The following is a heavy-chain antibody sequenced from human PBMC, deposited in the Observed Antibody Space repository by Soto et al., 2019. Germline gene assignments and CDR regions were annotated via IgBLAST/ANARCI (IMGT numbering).Heavy chain of an antibody. CDR1: GGSISSYY. J-gene: IGHJ5*02. V-gene: IGHV4-59*01. CDR2: IYYSGST. CDR3: ARAGSSSWYVPYNWFDP. D-gene: IGHD6-13*01. Sequence: ETLSLTCTVSGGSISSYYWSWIRQPPGKGLEWIGYIYYSGSTNYNPSLKSRVTISVDTSKNQFSLKLSSVTAADTAVYYCARAGSSSWYVPYNWFDPWGQGTLVTVSS.